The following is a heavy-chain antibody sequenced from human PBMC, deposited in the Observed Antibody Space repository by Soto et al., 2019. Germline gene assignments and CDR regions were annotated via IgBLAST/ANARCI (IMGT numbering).Heavy chain of an antibody. Sequence: GGSLRLPCGAPGLTFSNNWITWVRQAPGKGLEWVANIKEDGSEKHYVDSVKGRFTISRDNAKNSLYLQMNSLRVEDTAVYFCSRDVVVGAKALNYWGQGALVTVSS. CDR2: IKEDGSEK. D-gene: IGHD2-15*01. V-gene: IGHV3-7*01. CDR3: SRDVVVGAKALNY. CDR1: GLTFSNNW. J-gene: IGHJ4*02.